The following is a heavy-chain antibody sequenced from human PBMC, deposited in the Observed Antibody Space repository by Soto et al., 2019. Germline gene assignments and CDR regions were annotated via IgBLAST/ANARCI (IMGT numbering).Heavy chain of an antibody. Sequence: PGGSLRLSCAASGFTFSSYAMSWVRQAPGKGLEWVSAISGSGGSTYYADSVKGRFTISRDNSKNTLYLQMNSLRAEDTAVYYCAKDQKDYYDILTGYDYWGQGTLVTVSS. V-gene: IGHV3-23*01. CDR2: ISGSGGST. J-gene: IGHJ4*02. CDR3: AKDQKDYYDILTGYDY. CDR1: GFTFSSYA. D-gene: IGHD3-9*01.